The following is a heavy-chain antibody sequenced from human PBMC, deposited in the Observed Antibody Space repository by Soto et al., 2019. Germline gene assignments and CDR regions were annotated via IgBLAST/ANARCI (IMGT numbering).Heavy chain of an antibody. CDR3: ASLVGATAYDFDY. J-gene: IGHJ4*02. V-gene: IGHV1-69*13. CDR1: GGTFSSYA. CDR2: IIPIFGTA. D-gene: IGHD1-26*01. Sequence: SVKVSCKASGGTFSSYAISRVRQAPGQGLEWMGGIIPIFGTANYAQKFQGRVTITADESTSTAYTELSSLRSEDTAVYYCASLVGATAYDFDYWGQGTLGTVCS.